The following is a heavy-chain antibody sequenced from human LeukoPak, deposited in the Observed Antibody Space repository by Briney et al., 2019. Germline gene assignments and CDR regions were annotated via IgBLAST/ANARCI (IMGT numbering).Heavy chain of an antibody. Sequence: SVKVSCKASGGTFSSYAFNWVRQAPGQGLEWVGRIIPLLGVTNHAQKLQGRVTVTADPATSTAYMELSSLIPDDTAVYYCARARTMITFGGVRHAFDIWGQETLVTVSS. CDR2: IIPLLGVT. D-gene: IGHD3-16*01. CDR3: ARARTMITFGGVRHAFDI. V-gene: IGHV1-69*04. CDR1: GGTFSSYA. J-gene: IGHJ3*02.